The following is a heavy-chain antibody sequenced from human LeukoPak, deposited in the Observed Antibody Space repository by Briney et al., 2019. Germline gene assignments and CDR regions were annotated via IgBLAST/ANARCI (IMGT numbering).Heavy chain of an antibody. V-gene: IGHV1-69*13. Sequence: SVKVSCKASGCTFTGYYMHWVRQAPGQGLEWLGGIIPIFGTANYAQKFQGRVTITADESTSTAYMELSSLRSEDTAVYYCASPSRWSSRSRMMTAFDIWGQGTMVTVSS. CDR2: IIPIFGTA. CDR1: GCTFTGYY. CDR3: ASPSRWSSRSRMMTAFDI. J-gene: IGHJ3*02. D-gene: IGHD4-23*01.